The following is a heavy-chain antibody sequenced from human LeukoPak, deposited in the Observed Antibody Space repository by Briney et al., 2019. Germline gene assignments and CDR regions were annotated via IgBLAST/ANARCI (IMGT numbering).Heavy chain of an antibody. CDR3: ARHSPSSGWSDAFDI. J-gene: IGHJ3*02. CDR2: IYYSGST. V-gene: IGHV4-39*01. CDR1: GGSISSSSYY. D-gene: IGHD6-19*01. Sequence: PSETLSLTRTVSGGSISSSSYYWGWIRQPPGKGLEWIGSIYYSGSTYYNPSLKSRVTISVDTSKNQFSLKLSSVTAADTAVYYCARHSPSSGWSDAFDIWGQGTMVTVSS.